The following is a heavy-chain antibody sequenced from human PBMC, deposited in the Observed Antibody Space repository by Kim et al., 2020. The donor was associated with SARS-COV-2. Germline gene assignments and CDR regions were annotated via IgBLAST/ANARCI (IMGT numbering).Heavy chain of an antibody. J-gene: IGHJ4*02. CDR3: ARGGGNSELGY. V-gene: IGHV4-34*01. CDR2: INHSGST. D-gene: IGHD3-10*01. Sequence: SETLSLTCAVYGGSFSGYYWSWIRQPPGKGLEWIGEINHSGSTNYNPSLKSRVTISVDTSKNQFSLKLSSVTAADTAVYYCARGGGNSELGYWGQGTLVTVSS. CDR1: GGSFSGYY.